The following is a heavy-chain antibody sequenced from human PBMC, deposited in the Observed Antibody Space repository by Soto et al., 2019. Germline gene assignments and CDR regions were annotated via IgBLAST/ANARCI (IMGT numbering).Heavy chain of an antibody. V-gene: IGHV5-51*01. J-gene: IGHJ6*02. CDR2: IYPSDSYT. D-gene: IGHD5-18*01. Sequence: PGESLKISCKGSGYSFTSYWIGWVRQMPGKGLEWMGIIYPSDSYTNYSPSFQGHVTISADKSISTAYLQWSSLKASDTAMYYCARTESGYSYGFADVWGQGTTVTVSS. CDR1: GYSFTSYW. CDR3: ARTESGYSYGFADV.